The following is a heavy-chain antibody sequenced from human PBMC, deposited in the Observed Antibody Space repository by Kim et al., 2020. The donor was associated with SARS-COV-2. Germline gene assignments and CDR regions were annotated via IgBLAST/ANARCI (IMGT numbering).Heavy chain of an antibody. J-gene: IGHJ6*02. CDR1: GGTFSSYA. CDR2: IIPILGIA. V-gene: IGHV1-69*04. D-gene: IGHD2-15*01. Sequence: SVKVSCKASGGTFSSYAISWVRQAPGQGLEWMGRIIPILGIANYAQKFQGRVTITADKSTSTAYMELSSLRSEDTAVYYCARETVVVIAATTVNYYYYGMDVWGQGTTVTVSS. CDR3: ARETVVVIAATTVNYYYYGMDV.